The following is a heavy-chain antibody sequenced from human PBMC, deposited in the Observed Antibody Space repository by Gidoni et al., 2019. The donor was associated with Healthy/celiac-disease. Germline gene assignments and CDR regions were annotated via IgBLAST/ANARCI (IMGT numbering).Heavy chain of an antibody. CDR3: AKDGWNYYDSSGYYSY. CDR2: ISGSGGST. J-gene: IGHJ4*02. D-gene: IGHD3-22*01. V-gene: IGHV3-23*01. Sequence: EVQLLESGGGLVQPGGSLRLSCAASGFTFRRYAMSWVRQAPGKGLEWVSAISGSGGSTYYADSVKGRFTISRDNSKNTLYLQMNSLRAEDTAVYYCAKDGWNYYDSSGYYSYWGQGTLVTVSS. CDR1: GFTFRRYA.